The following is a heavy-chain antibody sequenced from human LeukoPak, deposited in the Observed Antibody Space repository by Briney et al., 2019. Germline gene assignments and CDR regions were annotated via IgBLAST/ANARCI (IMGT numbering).Heavy chain of an antibody. CDR2: ISAYNGNT. J-gene: IGHJ6*03. CDR3: ARVVYCSGGSCYPSNYYYYMDV. CDR1: GYTFTSYG. Sequence: ASVKVSCKASGYTFTSYGISWVRQAPGQGLEWMGWISAYNGNTNYAQKLQGRVTMTTDTSTSTAYMELRSLRSDDTAVYYCARVVYCSGGSCYPSNYYYYMDVWGKETTVTVSS. D-gene: IGHD2-15*01. V-gene: IGHV1-18*01.